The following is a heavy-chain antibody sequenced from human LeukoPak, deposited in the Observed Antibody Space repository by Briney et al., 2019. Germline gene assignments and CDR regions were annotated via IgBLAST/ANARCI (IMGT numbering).Heavy chain of an antibody. D-gene: IGHD3-10*01. CDR2: ISSSGSTI. CDR1: GFTFSDYY. J-gene: IGHJ4*02. Sequence: MSGGSLRLSCAASGFTFSDYYMSWIRQAPGKGLEWVSYISSSGSTIYYADSVKGRFTISRDNAKNSLYLQMNSLRAEDTAVYYCARCITHGSFPPYFDYWGQGTLVTVSS. V-gene: IGHV3-11*04. CDR3: ARCITHGSFPPYFDY.